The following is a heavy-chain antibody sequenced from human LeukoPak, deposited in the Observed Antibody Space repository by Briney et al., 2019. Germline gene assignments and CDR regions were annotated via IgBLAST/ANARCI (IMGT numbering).Heavy chain of an antibody. D-gene: IGHD3-10*01. Sequence: SETLSLTCTVSGGSISSSSYYWGWIRQPPGKGLEWIGSIYYSGSTYYNPSLKSRVTMSVDTSKNQFSLKLSSVTAADTAVYYCACIPRGVIDYWGQGTLVTVSS. CDR2: IYYSGST. CDR1: GGSISSSSYY. V-gene: IGHV4-39*01. J-gene: IGHJ4*02. CDR3: ACIPRGVIDY.